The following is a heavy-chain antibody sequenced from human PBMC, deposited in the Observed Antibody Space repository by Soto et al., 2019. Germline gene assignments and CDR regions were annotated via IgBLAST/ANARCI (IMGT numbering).Heavy chain of an antibody. D-gene: IGHD6-13*01. J-gene: IGHJ4*02. V-gene: IGHV1-69*02. CDR2: IIPILGIA. CDR3: ARGAGGSSWYTFDY. Sequence: SVKVSCKASGGTFSSYTISWVRQAPGHGLEWMGRIIPILGIANYAQKFQGRVTITADKSTSTAYMELSSLRSEDTAVYYCARGAGGSSWYTFDYWGQGTLVTVSS. CDR1: GGTFSSYT.